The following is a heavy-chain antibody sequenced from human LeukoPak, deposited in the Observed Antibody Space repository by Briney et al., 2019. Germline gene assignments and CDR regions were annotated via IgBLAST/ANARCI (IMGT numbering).Heavy chain of an antibody. D-gene: IGHD6-13*01. CDR3: ARFSSWYDAFDI. V-gene: IGHV3-64*02. Sequence: GGSLRLSCAASGFTFSSYAMHWVRQAPGKGLEYVSAVSSNGGSTYYADSVKGRFTISRDNSKNTPYLQMGSLRAEDMAVYYCARFSSWYDAFDIWGQGTMVTVSS. J-gene: IGHJ3*02. CDR1: GFTFSSYA. CDR2: VSSNGGST.